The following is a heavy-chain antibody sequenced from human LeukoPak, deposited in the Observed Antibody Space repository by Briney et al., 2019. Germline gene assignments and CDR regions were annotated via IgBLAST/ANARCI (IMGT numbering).Heavy chain of an antibody. V-gene: IGHV4-59*08. J-gene: IGHJ4*02. CDR1: GGSISSYY. CDR3: ARGGYEGLGDY. D-gene: IGHD3-22*01. Sequence: SETLSLTCTVSGGSISSYYWSWIRQPPGKGLEWIGYISYSGSTNYNPSLKSRVTISVDTSKNQFSLKLSSVTAADTAVYYCARGGYEGLGDYWGQGTLVTVSS. CDR2: ISYSGST.